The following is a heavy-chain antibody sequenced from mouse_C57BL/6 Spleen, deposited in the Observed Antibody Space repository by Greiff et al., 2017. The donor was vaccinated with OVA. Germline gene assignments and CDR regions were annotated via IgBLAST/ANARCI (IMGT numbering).Heavy chain of an antibody. CDR3: TRLDDYDAWFAY. V-gene: IGHV1-15*01. CDR2: IDPETGGT. Sequence: QVQLKESGAELVRPGASVTLSCKASGYTFTDYEMHWVKQTPVHGLEWIGAIDPETGGTAYNQKFKGKAILTADKSSSTAYMELRSLTSEDSAVYYCTRLDDYDAWFAYWGQGTLVTVSA. J-gene: IGHJ3*01. CDR1: GYTFTDYE. D-gene: IGHD2-4*01.